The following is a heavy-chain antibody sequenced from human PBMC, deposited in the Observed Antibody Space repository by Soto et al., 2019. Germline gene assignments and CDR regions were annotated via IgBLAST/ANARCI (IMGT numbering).Heavy chain of an antibody. CDR3: AKDLIRYFYWSGGDSHYYYYGIDV. J-gene: IGHJ6*02. Sequence: EVQLLESGGGLVQPGGSLRLSCAASGFTFSSYAMSWVRQAPGKGLEWVSAISGSGGSTYYADSVKGRFTISRDNSKNTLYLQMNSLRAEDTAVYYCAKDLIRYFYWSGGDSHYYYYGIDVWGQGTTVTVSS. CDR2: ISGSGGST. D-gene: IGHD3-9*01. CDR1: GFTFSSYA. V-gene: IGHV3-23*01.